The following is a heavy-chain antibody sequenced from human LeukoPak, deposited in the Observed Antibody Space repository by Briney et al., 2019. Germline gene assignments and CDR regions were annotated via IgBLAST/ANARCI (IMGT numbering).Heavy chain of an antibody. D-gene: IGHD2-15*01. CDR2: ISGSGGST. CDR1: GFTFSSYA. CDR3: AKGIVVVVAATDAFDI. V-gene: IGHV3-23*01. J-gene: IGHJ3*02. Sequence: PGASLRLSCAASGFTFSSYAMSWVRQAPGKGLEWVSAISGSGGSTYYADSVKGRLTICRDNSKNTLYLQMNSLRDEDMAVYYCAKGIVVVVAATDAFDIWGQGTMVTVSS.